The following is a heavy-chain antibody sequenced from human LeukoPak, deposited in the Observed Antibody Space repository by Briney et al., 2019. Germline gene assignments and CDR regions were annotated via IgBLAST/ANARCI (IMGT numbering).Heavy chain of an antibody. Sequence: GGSLRRSCAASGSGFSSYAMSWVRQAPGQGLKWVSAISGSASSIKYTDSVKGRVTITRDNSKSTLYLQMNSLRAEDTAVYYCARSRGYSYGFFDYWGQGTLVTV. D-gene: IGHD5-18*01. V-gene: IGHV3-23*01. CDR3: ARSRGYSYGFFDY. CDR2: ISGSASSI. J-gene: IGHJ4*02. CDR1: GSGFSSYA.